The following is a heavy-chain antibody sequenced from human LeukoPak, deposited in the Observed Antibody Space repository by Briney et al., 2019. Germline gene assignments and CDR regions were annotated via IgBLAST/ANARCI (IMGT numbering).Heavy chain of an antibody. D-gene: IGHD1-26*01. Sequence: ASVKVSCKVSGYTLTELFMHWVRQAPGKGLEWMGGFDPEDGETIYAQKFQGRVTMTEDTSTDTAYMELSSLRSEDTAVYYCATCQELLEDPSSKGHYYYSMDVWGKGTTVTVSS. CDR2: FDPEDGET. V-gene: IGHV1-24*01. CDR3: ATCQELLEDPSSKGHYYYSMDV. CDR1: GYTLTELF. J-gene: IGHJ6*03.